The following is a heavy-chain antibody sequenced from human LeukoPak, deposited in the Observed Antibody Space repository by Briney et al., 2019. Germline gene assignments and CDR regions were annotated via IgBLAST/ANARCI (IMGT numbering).Heavy chain of an antibody. J-gene: IGHJ4*02. CDR2: IIPIFGTA. CDR3: LNSGSYLGGEVNFDY. D-gene: IGHD1-26*01. CDR1: GGTFSSYA. V-gene: IGHV1-69*13. Sequence: GASVKVSCKASGGTFSSYAISWVRQAPGQGLEWMGGIIPIFGTANYAQKFQGRVTITADESTSTAYMELSSLRSEDTAVYYCLNSGSYLGGEVNFDYWGQGTLVTVSS.